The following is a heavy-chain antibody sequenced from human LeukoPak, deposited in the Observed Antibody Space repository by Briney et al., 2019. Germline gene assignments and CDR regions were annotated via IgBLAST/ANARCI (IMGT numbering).Heavy chain of an antibody. CDR3: ATHGSSWTESYYGMDV. Sequence: GASVKVSCKASGGTFSSYAISWVRQAPGQGLEWMGGIIPIFGTANYAQKFQGRVTITADESTSTAYMELSSLRSEDTAVYYCATHGSSWTESYYGMDVWGQGTTVTVSS. D-gene: IGHD6-13*01. CDR2: IIPIFGTA. J-gene: IGHJ6*02. V-gene: IGHV1-69*13. CDR1: GGTFSSYA.